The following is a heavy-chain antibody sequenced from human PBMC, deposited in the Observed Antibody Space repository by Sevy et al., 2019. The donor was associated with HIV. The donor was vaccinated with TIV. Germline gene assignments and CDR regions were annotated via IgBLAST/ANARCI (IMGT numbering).Heavy chain of an antibody. V-gene: IGHV4-59*01. CDR3: ARLLWFGEISDSQFDY. D-gene: IGHD3-10*01. J-gene: IGHJ4*02. Sequence: SETLSLTCTVSGGSISSYYWSWIWQPPGKGLEWIGYIYYSGSTNYNPSLKSRVTISVDTSKNQFSLKLSSVTAADTAVYYCARLLWFGEISDSQFDYWGQGTLVTVSS. CDR2: IYYSGST. CDR1: GGSISSYY.